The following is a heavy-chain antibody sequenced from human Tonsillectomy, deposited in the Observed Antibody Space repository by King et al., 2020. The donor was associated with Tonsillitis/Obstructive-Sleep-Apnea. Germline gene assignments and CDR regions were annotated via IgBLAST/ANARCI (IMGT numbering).Heavy chain of an antibody. Sequence: VQLQESGPGLVKPSQTLSLTCTVSGGSISSGGYYWSWIRQHPGKGLEWIGYIYYSGSTYYNPSLKSRVTISVDTSKNQFSLKLSSVTAADTAVYYCARDGGYSSGWAAGYYYSYGMDVWGQGTTVTVSS. CDR2: IYYSGST. CDR1: GGSISSGGYY. CDR3: ARDGGYSSGWAAGYYYSYGMDV. D-gene: IGHD6-19*01. V-gene: IGHV4-31*03. J-gene: IGHJ6*02.